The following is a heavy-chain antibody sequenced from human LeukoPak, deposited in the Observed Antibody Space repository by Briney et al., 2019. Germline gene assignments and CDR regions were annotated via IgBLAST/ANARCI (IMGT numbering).Heavy chain of an antibody. CDR1: GGSISSYY. V-gene: IGHV4-59*08. D-gene: IGHD4/OR15-4a*01. Sequence: TTSETLSLTCTVSGGSISSYYWNWIRQPPGKGLEWIGYIYYSGSTNYNPSLKSRVTISVDTSKNQFSLKLNSVTAADTAVYYCARHGANYDAFDIWGQGTMVTVSS. J-gene: IGHJ3*02. CDR2: IYYSGST. CDR3: ARHGANYDAFDI.